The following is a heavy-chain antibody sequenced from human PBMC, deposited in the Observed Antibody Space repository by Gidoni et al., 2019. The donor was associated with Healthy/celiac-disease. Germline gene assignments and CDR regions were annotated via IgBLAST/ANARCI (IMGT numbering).Heavy chain of an antibody. Sequence: EVQLVESGGGLVQPGGSLRLSCAASGFTFSSYEMNWVRQAPGKGLEWVSYISSSGSTIYYADSVKGRFTISRDNAKNSLYLQMNSLRAEDTAVYYCARDTAYGSGSYYLDYWGQGTLVTVSS. V-gene: IGHV3-48*03. CDR3: ARDTAYGSGSYYLDY. CDR2: ISSSGSTI. D-gene: IGHD3-10*01. CDR1: GFTFSSYE. J-gene: IGHJ4*02.